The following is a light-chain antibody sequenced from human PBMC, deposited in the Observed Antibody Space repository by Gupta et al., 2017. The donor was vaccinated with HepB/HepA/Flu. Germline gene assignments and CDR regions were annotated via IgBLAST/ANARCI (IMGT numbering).Light chain of an antibody. CDR1: SGSVSTSYY. J-gene: IGLJ2*01. CDR2: STN. Sequence: QPVVTQEPSFSVSPGGTVTLTCGLSSGSVSTSYYPSWYQQTPDQAPRTLIYSTNIRSSGVPDRFSGSILGNKAALTITGAQADDESDYYCVLYMGNGVWVFGGGTKLTVL. CDR3: VLYMGNGVWV. V-gene: IGLV8-61*01.